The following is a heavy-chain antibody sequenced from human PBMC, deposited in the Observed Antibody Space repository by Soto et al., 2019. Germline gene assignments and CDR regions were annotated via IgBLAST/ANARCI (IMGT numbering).Heavy chain of an antibody. CDR1: GYTFTSYG. Sequence: ASVKVSCKASGYTFTSYGISWVRQAPGQGREWMGWISAYNGNTNYAQKLQGRVTMTTDTSTSTAYMELRSLRSDDTAVYYCAREMVAAAQKASYYYYYCMDVWGKGTTVTGLL. V-gene: IGHV1-18*01. CDR3: AREMVAAAQKASYYYYYCMDV. D-gene: IGHD6-13*01. J-gene: IGHJ6*03. CDR2: ISAYNGNT.